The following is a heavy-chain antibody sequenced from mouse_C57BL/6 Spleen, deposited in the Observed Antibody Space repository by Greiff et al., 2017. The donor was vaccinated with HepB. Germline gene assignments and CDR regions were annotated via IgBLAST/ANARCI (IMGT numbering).Heavy chain of an antibody. CDR1: GFTFSSYG. D-gene: IGHD2-5*01. Sequence: EVMLVESGGDLVKPGGSLKLSCAASGFTFSSYGMSWVRQTPDKRLEWVATISSGGSYTYYPDSVKGRFTISRDNAKNTLYLQMSSLKSEDTAMYYCARHESNYGAMDYWGQGTSVTVSS. CDR2: ISSGGSYT. V-gene: IGHV5-6*01. CDR3: ARHESNYGAMDY. J-gene: IGHJ4*01.